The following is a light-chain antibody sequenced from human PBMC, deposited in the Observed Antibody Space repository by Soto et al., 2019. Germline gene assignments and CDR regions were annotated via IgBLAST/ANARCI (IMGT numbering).Light chain of an antibody. J-gene: IGKJ1*01. CDR3: QQYNNWPWT. Sequence: DIQLTQSPSFLSSSVGDRVTISCRASQGISIHLAWYQQKPGKAPKLLIYAASTLESGAPSRFSGSGSGTEFTLTISSLQPEDFAVYYCQQYNNWPWTFGQGTKVEIK. V-gene: IGKV1-9*01. CDR2: AAS. CDR1: QGISIH.